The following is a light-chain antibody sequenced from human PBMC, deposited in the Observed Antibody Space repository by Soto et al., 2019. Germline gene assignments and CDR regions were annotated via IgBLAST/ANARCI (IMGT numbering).Light chain of an antibody. CDR1: SSDVGGYNC. CDR3: SSYAGSNNFV. Sequence: QSALTQPRSVSGSPGQSVTISCTGTSSDVGGYNCVSWYQQHPGKAPKLMIYAVSKRPSGVPDRFSGSKSGNTASLTISGLQADDEADYYCSSYAGSNNFVFGSGTKLTVL. V-gene: IGLV2-11*01. J-gene: IGLJ1*01. CDR2: AVS.